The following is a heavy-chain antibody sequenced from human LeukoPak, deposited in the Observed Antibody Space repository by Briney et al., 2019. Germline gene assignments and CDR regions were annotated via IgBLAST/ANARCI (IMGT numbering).Heavy chain of an antibody. Sequence: SETLSLTCTVSGGSISSTIYYWGWIRQPPGKGLEWIGSIYYSGSTYYNPSLKSRVTISVDTSKHPFSLKLSSVTASNTAVYSCARQLNAAMVLDTSDIWGQGTMVTVSS. CDR2: IYYSGST. V-gene: IGHV4-39*01. CDR1: GGSISSTIYY. J-gene: IGHJ3*02. CDR3: ARQLNAAMVLDTSDI. D-gene: IGHD5-18*01.